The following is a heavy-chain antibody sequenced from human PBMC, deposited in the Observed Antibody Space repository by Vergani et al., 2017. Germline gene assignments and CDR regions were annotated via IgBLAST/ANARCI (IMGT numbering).Heavy chain of an antibody. CDR1: GGSFSGYD. CDR2: INHSGST. D-gene: IGHD1-26*01. CDR3: ARGGLVGATMEPFDY. Sequence: QVQLQQWGAGLLKPSETLSLTCAVYGGSFSGYDWSWIRQPPGKGLEWIGEINHSGSTNYNPSLKSRVTISVDTSKNQFSLKLSSVTAADTAVYYCARGGLVGATMEPFDYWGQGTLVTVSS. J-gene: IGHJ4*02. V-gene: IGHV4-34*01.